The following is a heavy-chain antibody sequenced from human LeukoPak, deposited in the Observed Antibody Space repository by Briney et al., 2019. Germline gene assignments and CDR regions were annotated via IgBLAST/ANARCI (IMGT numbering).Heavy chain of an antibody. CDR1: GFTFSAYG. D-gene: IGHD2-21*02. J-gene: IGHJ6*03. CDR3: ARDRLPYCGGDCWPDYTDV. Sequence: GGSLRLSCAASGFTFSAYGMHCVRQAPGKGLEWVAFIHYDGSNKYYAGSVKGRFTISRDNSKNTLYLQMNSLRAEDTAVYYCARDRLPYCGGDCWPDYTDVWGKGTTVTISS. CDR2: IHYDGSNK. V-gene: IGHV3-30*02.